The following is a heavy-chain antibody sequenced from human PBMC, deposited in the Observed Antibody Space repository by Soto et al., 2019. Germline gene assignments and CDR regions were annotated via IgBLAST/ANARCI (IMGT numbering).Heavy chain of an antibody. V-gene: IGHV6-1*01. CDR3: ARQQWMGLGHFEY. CDR1: GYSVSSNSAT. D-gene: IGHD6-19*01. CDR2: TYYRSKWYN. Sequence: PSQTLSPTCAISGYSVSSNSATLNWISQSPSRGLEWVGRTYYRSKWYNDYAVSVKSRITINPDTSKKQFSLQLNSVTPEDTAVYYCARQQWMGLGHFEYWGQGTMVTVS. J-gene: IGHJ4*02.